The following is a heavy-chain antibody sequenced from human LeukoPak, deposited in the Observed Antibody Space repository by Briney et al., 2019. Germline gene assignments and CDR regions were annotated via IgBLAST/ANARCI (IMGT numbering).Heavy chain of an antibody. CDR1: GFTFSSYW. D-gene: IGHD2-2*01. CDR3: ARGPSPRTSYYYYYMDV. J-gene: IGHJ6*03. V-gene: IGHV3-74*01. CDR2: INPDGSST. Sequence: PGGSLRLSCSASGFTFSSYWMHWVRQVPGKGLVWVSRINPDGSSTSYADSVKGRFTISRDNARDTLYLQMNSLRAEDTAVYYCARGPSPRTSYYYYYMDVWGKGTTVTVSS.